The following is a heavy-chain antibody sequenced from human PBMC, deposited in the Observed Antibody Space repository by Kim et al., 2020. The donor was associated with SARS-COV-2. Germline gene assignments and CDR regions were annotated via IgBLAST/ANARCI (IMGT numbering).Heavy chain of an antibody. J-gene: IGHJ5*02. V-gene: IGHV4-34*01. Sequence: SETLSLTCAVYGGSFSGYYWSWIRQPPGRGLEWIGEINDSKSTNYNPSLKSRVTISVDTSKSQFSLKLSSMTAADTAVYYCARVFRVYSSSKWLDPRGQG. D-gene: IGHD6-6*01. CDR1: GGSFSGYY. CDR2: INDSKST. CDR3: ARVFRVYSSSKWLDP.